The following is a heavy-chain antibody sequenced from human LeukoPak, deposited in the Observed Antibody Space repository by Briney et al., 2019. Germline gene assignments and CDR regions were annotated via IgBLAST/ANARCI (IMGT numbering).Heavy chain of an antibody. V-gene: IGHV3-72*01. CDR1: GFTFSDHY. CDR3: ARGFGSYCSSSSCWRYFDY. D-gene: IGHD2-2*01. J-gene: IGHJ4*02. Sequence: QPGGSLRLSCAASGFTFSDHYMDWVRQAPGKGLEWVGRSRNKANSYSIDYAASVKGRFTISRDDSENSLYLQMSSLKTEDTAVYYCARGFGSYCSSSSCWRYFDYWGQGALVTVSS. CDR2: SRNKANSYSI.